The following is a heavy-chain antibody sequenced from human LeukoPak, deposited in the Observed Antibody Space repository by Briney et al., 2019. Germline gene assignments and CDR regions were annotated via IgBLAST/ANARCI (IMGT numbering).Heavy chain of an antibody. CDR1: DYTFTRYG. D-gene: IGHD3-22*01. V-gene: IGHV1-18*01. CDR2: ISGYVGNT. CDR3: ARDLYYYDSSNYHDVFDV. Sequence: GASVKVSCKASDYTFTRYGISWVRQAPGQGLEWMGWISGYVGNTFYAQKFQGRVIMTTDTSTNTAYMELRSLRSDDTAVYYCARDLYYYDSSNYHDVFDVWGQGTMVTVSS. J-gene: IGHJ3*01.